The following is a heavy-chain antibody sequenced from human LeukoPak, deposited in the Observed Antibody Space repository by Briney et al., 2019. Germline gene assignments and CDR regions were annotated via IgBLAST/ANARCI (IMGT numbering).Heavy chain of an antibody. CDR1: GFTFSSYA. Sequence: GGSLTLSCAASGFTFSSYAMSWVGQAPGTGLEGVSGIRGSGVSTYYADSVKGRFTISRDNSKNTLYVQMNSQRAEDTAVYYCAKDRSYYDSSGYIYYFDYWGQGNLVTVSS. CDR2: IRGSGVST. D-gene: IGHD3-22*01. V-gene: IGHV3-23*01. J-gene: IGHJ4*02. CDR3: AKDRSYYDSSGYIYYFDY.